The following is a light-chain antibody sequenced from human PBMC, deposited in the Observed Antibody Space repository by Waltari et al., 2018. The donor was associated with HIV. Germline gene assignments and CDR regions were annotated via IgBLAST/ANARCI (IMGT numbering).Light chain of an antibody. Sequence: QSALTQPPSASGSPGQSVTISCTGSSSDLDDNNYVYCYQHHPGKAPKLLIYEVNDRPSGVLDRFTVSKYVNKASLTVSGLQTEDEADYYCSSYAVINNFECVFGVGTKLTVL. V-gene: IGLV2-8*01. CDR3: SSYAVINNFECV. J-gene: IGLJ2*01. CDR1: SSDLDDNNY. CDR2: EVN.